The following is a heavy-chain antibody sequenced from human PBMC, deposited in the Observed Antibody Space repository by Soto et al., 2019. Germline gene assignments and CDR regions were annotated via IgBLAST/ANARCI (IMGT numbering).Heavy chain of an antibody. CDR2: INAGNGNT. CDR3: ARGRPPLAGTDYFDY. J-gene: IGHJ4*02. D-gene: IGHD6-19*01. CDR1: GYTFTSYA. Sequence: ASVKVSRKASGYTFTSYAMHWVRQAPGQRLEWMGWINAGNGNTKYSQKFQGRVTITRDTSASTAYMELSSLRSEDTAVYYCARGRPPLAGTDYFDYWGQGTLVTVSS. V-gene: IGHV1-3*01.